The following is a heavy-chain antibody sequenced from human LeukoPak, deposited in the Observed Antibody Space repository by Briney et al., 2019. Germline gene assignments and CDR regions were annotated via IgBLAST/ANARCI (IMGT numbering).Heavy chain of an antibody. CDR3: ARDGTDSSGYYFGY. CDR2: IYYSGST. V-gene: IGHV4-59*12. D-gene: IGHD3-22*01. CDR1: GGSISSYY. J-gene: IGHJ4*02. Sequence: SETLSLTCTVSGGSISSYYWSWIRQPPGKGLEWIGYIYYSGSTNYNPSLKSRVTISVDTSKNQFSLELTSVTAADTAVYYCARDGTDSSGYYFGYWGQGTLVTVSS.